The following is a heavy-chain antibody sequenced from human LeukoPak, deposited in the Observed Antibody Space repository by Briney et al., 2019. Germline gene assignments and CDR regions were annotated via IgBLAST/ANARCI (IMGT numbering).Heavy chain of an antibody. V-gene: IGHV1-24*01. CDR3: ATRNFGDYGAFDT. D-gene: IGHD4-17*01. Sequence: ASVKVSCKVSGYTLSDLAMHWVRQAPGKGLEWMGGLHPEDGEAIYAQPLQGRVTMTEDTSTDTAYMELSSLRSEDTAVYYCATRNFGDYGAFDTWGQGTMVTVSS. J-gene: IGHJ3*02. CDR1: GYTLSDLA. CDR2: LHPEDGEA.